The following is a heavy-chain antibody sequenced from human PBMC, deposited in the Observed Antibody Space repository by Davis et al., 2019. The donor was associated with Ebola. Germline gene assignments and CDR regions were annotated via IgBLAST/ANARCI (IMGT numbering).Heavy chain of an antibody. J-gene: IGHJ5*02. V-gene: IGHV3-21*01. CDR1: GFTFSRYS. D-gene: IGHD4-17*01. Sequence: GESLKISCTASGFTFSRYSMNWVRQTPEKGLEWVASISSSSSSIYYADSVKGRFTISRDNAKNSLYLQMNSLRAEDTAVYYCARGTTTVTTGWFDPWGQGTLVTVSS. CDR3: ARGTTTVTTGWFDP. CDR2: ISSSSSSI.